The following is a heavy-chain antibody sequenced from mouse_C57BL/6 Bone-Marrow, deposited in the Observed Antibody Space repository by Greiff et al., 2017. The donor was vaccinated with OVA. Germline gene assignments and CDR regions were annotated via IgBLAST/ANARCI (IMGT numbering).Heavy chain of an antibody. Sequence: VKVVESDAELVKPGASVKISCKVSGYTFTDHTIHWMKQRPEQGLEWIGYIYPRDGSTKYNEKFKGKATLTADKSSSTAYMQLNSLTSEDSAVYFCARTYYYGYAMDYWGQGTSVTVSS. CDR2: IYPRDGST. CDR1: GYTFTDHT. J-gene: IGHJ4*01. V-gene: IGHV1-78*01. D-gene: IGHD1-1*01. CDR3: ARTYYYGYAMDY.